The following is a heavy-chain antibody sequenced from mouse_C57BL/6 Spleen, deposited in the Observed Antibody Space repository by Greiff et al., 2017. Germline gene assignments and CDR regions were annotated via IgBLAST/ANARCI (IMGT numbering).Heavy chain of an antibody. CDR2: ISDGGSYT. D-gene: IGHD2-5*01. J-gene: IGHJ2*01. V-gene: IGHV5-4*03. CDR3: ARGINYYSNYVDY. Sequence: EVKLMESGGGLVKPGGSLKLSCAASGFTFSSYAMSWVRQTPEKRLEWVATISDGGSYTYYPDNVKGRFTISRDNAKNNLYLQMSHLKSEDTAMYYCARGINYYSNYVDYWGQGTTRTVSS. CDR1: GFTFSSYA.